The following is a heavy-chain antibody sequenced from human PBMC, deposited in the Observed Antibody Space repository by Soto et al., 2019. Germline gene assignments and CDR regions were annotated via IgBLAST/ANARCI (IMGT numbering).Heavy chain of an antibody. J-gene: IGHJ6*02. V-gene: IGHV4-39*01. Sequence: QLQLQESGPGLVKPSETLSLTCTVSGGSISSSSYYWGWIRQPPGKGLEWIGSIYYSGSTYYNPSLKSRVTIAVDTSKNQCSLKLSSVTAADTAVCYCARLSPGGIAVAGTASDYYYGMDVWGQGTTVTVSS. CDR1: GGSISSSSYY. CDR3: ARLSPGGIAVAGTASDYYYGMDV. D-gene: IGHD6-19*01. CDR2: IYYSGST.